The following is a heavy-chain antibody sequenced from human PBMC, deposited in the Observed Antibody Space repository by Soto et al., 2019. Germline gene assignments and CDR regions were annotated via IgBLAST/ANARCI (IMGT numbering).Heavy chain of an antibody. D-gene: IGHD3-10*02. CDR1: GYTFTSYG. CDR3: AREKGHCSGSYYWY. CDR2: ISAYNGNT. V-gene: IGHV1-18*01. J-gene: IGHJ1*01. Sequence: QVQLVQSGAEVQKPGASLKVSCKASGYTFTSYGISWVRQAPGQGLEWMVWISAYNGNTNYAQKLQGRDTMTTDTSTSPDYMELRSLRSDDTAVYFCAREKGHCSGSYYWYCGQVTLVNVSS.